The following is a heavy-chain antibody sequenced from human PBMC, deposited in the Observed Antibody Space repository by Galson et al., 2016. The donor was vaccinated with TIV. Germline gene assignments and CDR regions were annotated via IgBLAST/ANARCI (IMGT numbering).Heavy chain of an antibody. CDR3: ARDPTYYDTNGWGH. D-gene: IGHD3-22*01. Sequence: SVKVSCKASGYSFTNYGIAWVRQGPGQGLEWMGWISTYNGYADYAQKLQGRVTMTTDTSTSTAYMELRSLRSDDTAMYYCARDPTYYDTNGWGHWGQGTLVIVSS. CDR1: GYSFTNYG. J-gene: IGHJ4*02. CDR2: ISTYNGYA. V-gene: IGHV1-18*01.